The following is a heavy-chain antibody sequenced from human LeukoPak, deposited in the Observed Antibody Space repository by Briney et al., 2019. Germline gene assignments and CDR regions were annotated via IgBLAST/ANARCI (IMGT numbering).Heavy chain of an antibody. V-gene: IGHV4-34*01. D-gene: IGHD6-13*01. J-gene: IGHJ4*02. Sequence: SETLSLTCAVYGGSFSGYYWSWIRQPPGKGLEWIGEINHSGSTTYNPSLKTRVTITVDTTKKQFSLKLSSGTAADTAVYCCARVSSWYQDYWGQGTLVTVSS. CDR2: INHSGST. CDR1: GGSFSGYY. CDR3: ARVSSWYQDY.